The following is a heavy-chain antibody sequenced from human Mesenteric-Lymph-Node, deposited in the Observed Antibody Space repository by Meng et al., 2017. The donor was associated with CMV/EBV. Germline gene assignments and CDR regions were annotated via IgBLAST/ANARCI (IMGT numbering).Heavy chain of an antibody. CDR2: ISSSSTYK. V-gene: IGHV3-21*01. D-gene: IGHD4-17*01. J-gene: IGHJ4*02. CDR3: VRERHDYGYLFDVFDY. Sequence: LSLTCAASQFTFSAYKMNWVRQAPGKGLQWVSSISSSSTYKLYADSVQGRFTISRDNRRNSLFLQMDDLRAEDTAVYYCVRERHDYGYLFDVFDYWGQGTVVTVSS. CDR1: QFTFSAYK.